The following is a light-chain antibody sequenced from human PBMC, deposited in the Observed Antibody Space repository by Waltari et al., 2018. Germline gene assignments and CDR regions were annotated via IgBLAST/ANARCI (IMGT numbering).Light chain of an antibody. J-gene: IGLJ2*01. CDR2: SNN. Sequence: QSVVTQPPSASGTPGQRVTISCSGSNSNIGSHSVNWYQQLPGTAPKLLIYSNNQWPSGVPDRFSGSKSGTSASLAISGLQSEDEADYYCAAWDDSLNGVVFGGGTKLTVL. CDR1: NSNIGSHS. V-gene: IGLV1-44*01. CDR3: AAWDDSLNGVV.